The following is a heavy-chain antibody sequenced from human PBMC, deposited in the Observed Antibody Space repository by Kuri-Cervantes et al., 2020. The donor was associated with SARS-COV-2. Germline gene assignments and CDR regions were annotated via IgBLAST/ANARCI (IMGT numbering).Heavy chain of an antibody. CDR2: ISSSSSTI. D-gene: IGHD4-17*01. V-gene: IGHV3-48*01. Sequence: LSLTCAASGFTFSSYSMNWVRQAPGKGLEWVSYISSSSSTIYYADSVKGRFTISRDNAKNSLYLQMNSLRAEDTAVYYCARAYGDYVFREGLDSWGQGTLVTVSS. CDR1: GFTFSSYS. J-gene: IGHJ4*02. CDR3: ARAYGDYVFREGLDS.